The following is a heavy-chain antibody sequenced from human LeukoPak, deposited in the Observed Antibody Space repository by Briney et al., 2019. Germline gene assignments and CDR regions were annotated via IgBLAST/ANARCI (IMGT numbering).Heavy chain of an antibody. CDR3: AKADSGYYYDSSGYYYFDY. CDR2: ISGSGGST. D-gene: IGHD3-22*01. Sequence: PGGSLRLSCAASGFTFSSYAMSWVRQAPGKGLEWVSVISGSGGSTYYADSVKGRFTISRDNSKNTLYLQMNSLRAEDTAVYYCAKADSGYYYDSSGYYYFDYWGQGTLVTVSS. CDR1: GFTFSSYA. V-gene: IGHV3-23*01. J-gene: IGHJ4*02.